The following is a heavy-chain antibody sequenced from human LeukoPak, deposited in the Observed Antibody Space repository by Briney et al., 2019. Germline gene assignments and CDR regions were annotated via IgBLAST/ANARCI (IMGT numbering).Heavy chain of an antibody. J-gene: IGHJ4*02. CDR3: ATYHAGTWYYVDY. CDR1: GFTFSSHA. D-gene: IGHD3-16*01. Sequence: GGSLRLSCAASGFTFSSHAMSWVRQAPGKGLEWVSGITDSGGNTYYADSVKGRFTISRDNSKNTLYMQMNSLRAEDTAIYYCATYHAGTWYYVDYWGQGTLVSVSS. CDR2: ITDSGGNT. V-gene: IGHV3-23*01.